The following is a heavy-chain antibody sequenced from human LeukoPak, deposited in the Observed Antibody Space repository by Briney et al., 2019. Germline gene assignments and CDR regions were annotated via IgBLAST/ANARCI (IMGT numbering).Heavy chain of an antibody. D-gene: IGHD6-6*01. Sequence: GGALRLSCAASGFTFSSYAMRWVRQAPGKGLEWVSAISGSGGSTYYADSVKGRFTISRDNSKNTPYLQMNSLRAEDTAVYYCAKEPLAARYFDYWGQGTLVTVSS. CDR1: GFTFSSYA. V-gene: IGHV3-23*01. CDR3: AKEPLAARYFDY. J-gene: IGHJ4*02. CDR2: ISGSGGST.